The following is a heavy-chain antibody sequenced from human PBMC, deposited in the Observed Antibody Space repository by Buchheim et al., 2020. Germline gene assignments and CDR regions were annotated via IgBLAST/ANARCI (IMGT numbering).Heavy chain of an antibody. D-gene: IGHD2-15*01. CDR2: ISYDGSNK. CDR3: ARDAAKDIVVVPDY. V-gene: IGHV3-30-3*01. CDR1: GFTFSSYA. Sequence: QVQLVESGGGVVQPGRSLRLSCAASGFTFSSYAMHWVRQAPGKGLEWVAVISYDGSNKYYADSVKGRFTISRDNSKNTLYLQMNGLRAEDTAVYYCARDAAKDIVVVPDYWGQGTL. J-gene: IGHJ4*02.